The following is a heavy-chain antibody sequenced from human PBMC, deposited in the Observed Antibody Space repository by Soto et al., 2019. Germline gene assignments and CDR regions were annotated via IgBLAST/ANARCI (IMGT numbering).Heavy chain of an antibody. D-gene: IGHD6-13*01. V-gene: IGHV4-34*01. CDR2: INHSGST. J-gene: IGHJ4*02. CDR3: ARARSSSWSFDY. Sequence: QVQLQQWGAGLLKPSETLSLTCAVYGGSFSGYYWSWIRQPPGKGLEWIGEINHSGSTNYNPSLKSRGTISVDTSKNQFSLKLSSVTAADTAVYYCARARSSSWSFDYWGQGTLVTGSS. CDR1: GGSFSGYY.